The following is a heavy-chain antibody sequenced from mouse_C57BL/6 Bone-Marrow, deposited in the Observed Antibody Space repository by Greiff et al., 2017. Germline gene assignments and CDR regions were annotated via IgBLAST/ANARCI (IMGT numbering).Heavy chain of an antibody. V-gene: IGHV6-3*01. CDR3: TGPSPGDY. J-gene: IGHJ4*01. CDR2: IRLKSDNYAT. CDR1: GFTFSNYW. Sequence: EVKLMESGGGLVQPGGSMKLSCVASGFTFSNYWMNWVRQSPEKGLEWVAQIRLKSDNYATHYAESVKGRFTISRDDSKSSVYLQMNNLRAEDTGIYYCTGPSPGDYWGQGTSVTVSS.